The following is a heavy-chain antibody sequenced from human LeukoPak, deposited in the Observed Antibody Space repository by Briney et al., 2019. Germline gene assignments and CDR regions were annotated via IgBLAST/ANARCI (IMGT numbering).Heavy chain of an antibody. Sequence: SETLSLTCTVSGGSISSYYWSWIRQPAGKGLEWIGRIYTSGSTNYNPSLKSRVTMSVDTSKNQFSLKLSSVTAADTAVYYCARHLRARPYYYYYYMDVWGKGTTVTVSS. V-gene: IGHV4-4*07. CDR3: ARHLRARPYYYYYYMDV. CDR1: GGSISSYY. CDR2: IYTSGST. J-gene: IGHJ6*03. D-gene: IGHD6-6*01.